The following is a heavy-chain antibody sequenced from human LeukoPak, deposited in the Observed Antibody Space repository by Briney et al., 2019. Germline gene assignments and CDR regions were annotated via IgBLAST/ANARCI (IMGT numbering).Heavy chain of an antibody. CDR1: GFTVSSNY. CDR2: IYSGGST. Sequence: GGSLRLSCAASGFTVSSNYMSWVRQAPGKGLEWVSVIYSGGSTYYADSLEGRFTISRDNSKNTLYLQMNSLRAEDTAIYYCAKGVAVAVRQIDYWGQGTLVTVSS. J-gene: IGHJ4*02. V-gene: IGHV3-53*01. CDR3: AKGVAVAVRQIDY. D-gene: IGHD6-19*01.